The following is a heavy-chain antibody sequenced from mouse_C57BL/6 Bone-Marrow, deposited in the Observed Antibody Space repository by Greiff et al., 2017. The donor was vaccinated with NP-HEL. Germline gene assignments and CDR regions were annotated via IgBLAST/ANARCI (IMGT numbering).Heavy chain of an antibody. D-gene: IGHD2-5*01. CDR3: ARRRSNWDY. CDR2: INPYNGDT. J-gene: IGHJ2*01. CDR1: GYTFTDYY. V-gene: IGHV1-19*01. Sequence: VQLQQSGPVLVKPGASVKMSCKASGYTFTDYYMNWVKQSHGKSLEWIGVINPYNGDTSYNQKFKGKATLTVDKSSSTAYMELNSLTSEDSAVYYCARRRSNWDYWGQGTTLTVSS.